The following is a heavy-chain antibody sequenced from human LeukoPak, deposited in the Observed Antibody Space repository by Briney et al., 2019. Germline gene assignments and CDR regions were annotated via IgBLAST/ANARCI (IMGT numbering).Heavy chain of an antibody. J-gene: IGHJ4*02. CDR1: GGTLSSYA. CDR3: ARNSRVASTSGLNY. D-gene: IGHD4-23*01. V-gene: IGHV1-69*13. CDR2: ITPIFGAA. Sequence: SVKVSCKASGGTLSSYAISWVRQAPGQGLEWMGEITPIFGAANYAQTFQGRFTITADESTSTVFMELSSLRSDDTAFYYCARNSRVASTSGLNYWGQGTLVTVSS.